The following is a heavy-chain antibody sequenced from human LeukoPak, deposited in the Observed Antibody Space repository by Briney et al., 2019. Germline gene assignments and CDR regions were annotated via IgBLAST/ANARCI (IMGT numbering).Heavy chain of an antibody. Sequence: GGSLRLSCAASGFTFSSYWMSWVRQAPGKGLEWVANIKQDGSEKYYVDSVKGRFTISRDNAKNSLYLQMNSLRAEDTAVYYCARSTGDAYKGVLDYWGQGTLVTVSS. CDR2: IKQDGSEK. D-gene: IGHD5-24*01. J-gene: IGHJ4*02. V-gene: IGHV3-7*01. CDR3: ARSTGDAYKGVLDY. CDR1: GFTFSSYW.